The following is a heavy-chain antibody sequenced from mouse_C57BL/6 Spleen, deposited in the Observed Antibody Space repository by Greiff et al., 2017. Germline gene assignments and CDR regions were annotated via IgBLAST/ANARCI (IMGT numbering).Heavy chain of an antibody. D-gene: IGHD1-1*02. CDR3: ASGGYYDAMDY. Sequence: EVQLQQSGPVLVKPGASVKMSCKASGYTFTDYYMNWVKQSHGKSLEWIGVINPYNGGTSYNQKFQGKATLTVDKSSSTAYMELNSLTSEDSAVYYCASGGYYDAMDYWGQGTSVTVSS. V-gene: IGHV1-19*01. J-gene: IGHJ4*01. CDR2: INPYNGGT. CDR1: GYTFTDYY.